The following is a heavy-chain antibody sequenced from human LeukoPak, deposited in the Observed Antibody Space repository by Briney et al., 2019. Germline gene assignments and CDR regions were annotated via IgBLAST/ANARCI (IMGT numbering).Heavy chain of an antibody. CDR2: ISAYNGNT. J-gene: IGHJ6*02. CDR1: GGTFSSYA. V-gene: IGHV1-18*01. CDR3: ARGQQLVRDYYYYGMDV. D-gene: IGHD6-13*01. Sequence: ASVKVSCKASGGTFSSYAISWVRQAPGQGLEWMGWISAYNGNTNYAQKLQGRVTMTTDTSTSTAYMELRSLRSDDTAVYYCARGQQLVRDYYYYGMDVWGQGTTVTVSS.